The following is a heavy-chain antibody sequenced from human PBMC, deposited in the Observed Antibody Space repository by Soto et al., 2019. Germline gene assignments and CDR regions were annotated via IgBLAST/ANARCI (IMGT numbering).Heavy chain of an antibody. J-gene: IGHJ5*02. Sequence: SVKVSCKASGFTFTSSAVQWVRQARGQRLEWIGWIVVGSGNTNYAQKFQERVTITRDMSTSTAYMELRSLRSEDTAVYYCARSSGGVLGIIIEGSNWLAHWGQGSLVTVSS. V-gene: IGHV1-58*01. CDR2: IVVGSGNT. D-gene: IGHD3-10*01. CDR1: GFTFTSSA. CDR3: ARSSGGVLGIIIEGSNWLAH.